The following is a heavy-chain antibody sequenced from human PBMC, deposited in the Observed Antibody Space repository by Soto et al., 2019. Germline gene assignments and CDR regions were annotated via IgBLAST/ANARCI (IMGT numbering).Heavy chain of an antibody. CDR1: GLTFSSYG. V-gene: IGHV3-30*18. CDR2: ISYDGSNK. Sequence: GGSVRRSCAPSGLTFSSYGMHWVRQAPGKGLEWVAVISYDGSNKYYADSVKGRFTISRDNSKNTLYLQMNSLRAEDTAVYYCAKTSSGWTHFDYWGQGTLVTVSS. CDR3: AKTSSGWTHFDY. D-gene: IGHD6-19*01. J-gene: IGHJ4*02.